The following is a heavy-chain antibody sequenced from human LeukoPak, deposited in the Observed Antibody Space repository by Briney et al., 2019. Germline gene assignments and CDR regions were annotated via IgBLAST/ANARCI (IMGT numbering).Heavy chain of an antibody. CDR1: GFTFSSYS. CDR3: ATGSVGWLQGFDY. Sequence: GGSLRLSCAASGFTFSSYSMNWVRQAPGKGLEWVSSISSSSSYIYYADSVKGRFTISRDNAKNSLYLQMNSLRAEDTAVYYCATGSVGWLQGFDYWGQGTLVTVSS. CDR2: ISSSSSYI. V-gene: IGHV3-21*01. J-gene: IGHJ4*02. D-gene: IGHD5-24*01.